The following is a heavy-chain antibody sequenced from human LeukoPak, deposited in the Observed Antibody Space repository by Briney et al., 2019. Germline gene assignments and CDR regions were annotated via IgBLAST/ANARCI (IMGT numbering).Heavy chain of an antibody. J-gene: IGHJ6*03. Sequence: GESLKISCKGSGYSFTSYWIGWVRQMPGKGLEWMGIIYPGDSDTRYSPSFQGQVTISADKSISTAYLQWSSLKASDTAMYYCARHRMTTVTTKSYYYYYYYMDVWGKGTTVTISS. CDR1: GYSFTSYW. CDR2: IYPGDSDT. D-gene: IGHD4-17*01. CDR3: ARHRMTTVTTKSYYYYYYYMDV. V-gene: IGHV5-51*01.